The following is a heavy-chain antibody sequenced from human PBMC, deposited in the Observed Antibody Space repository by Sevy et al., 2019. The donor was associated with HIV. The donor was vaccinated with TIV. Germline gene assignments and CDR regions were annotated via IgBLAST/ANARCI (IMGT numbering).Heavy chain of an antibody. Sequence: GGSPRLSCVASGFTFSSYGMHWVRHAPGKGLEWVSGISGSGTSTYYTDSVKGRFTISRDNSKNTVYLQMNNLRAEDTAVYYCGKVSIFGVGGFYDYWGQGTLVTVSS. D-gene: IGHD3-3*01. CDR1: GFTFSSYG. CDR3: GKVSIFGVGGFYDY. V-gene: IGHV3-23*01. J-gene: IGHJ4*02. CDR2: ISGSGTST.